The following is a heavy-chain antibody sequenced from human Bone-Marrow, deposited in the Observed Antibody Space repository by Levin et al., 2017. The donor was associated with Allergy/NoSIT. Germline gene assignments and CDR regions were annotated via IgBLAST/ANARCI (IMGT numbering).Heavy chain of an antibody. D-gene: IGHD1-26*01. CDR1: GFTFSSYG. V-gene: IGHV3-33*01. Sequence: GGSLRLSCAASGFTFSSYGMHWVRQAPGKGLEWVAVIWYDGSNKYYADSVKGRFTISRDNSKNTLYLQMNSLRAEDTAVYYCARDSSGSYPYYYYGMDVWGQGTTVTVSS. CDR2: IWYDGSNK. CDR3: ARDSSGSYPYYYYGMDV. J-gene: IGHJ6*02.